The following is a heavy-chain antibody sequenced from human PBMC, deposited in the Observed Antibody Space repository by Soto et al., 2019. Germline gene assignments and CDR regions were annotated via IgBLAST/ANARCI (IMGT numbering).Heavy chain of an antibody. CDR3: ARGRYCSSTSCSPMDV. CDR1: GFTFSSYG. V-gene: IGHV3-33*01. J-gene: IGHJ6*02. D-gene: IGHD2-2*01. Sequence: SGGSLRLSCAASGFTFSSYGMHWVRQAPGKGLEWVAVIWYDGSNKYYADSVKGRFTISRDNSKNTLYLQMNSLRAEDTAVYYCARGRYCSSTSCSPMDVWGQGTTVTVSS. CDR2: IWYDGSNK.